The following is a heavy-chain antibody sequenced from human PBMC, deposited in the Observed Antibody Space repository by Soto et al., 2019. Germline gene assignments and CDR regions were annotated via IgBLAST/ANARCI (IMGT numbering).Heavy chain of an antibody. CDR3: AREGSIIRPAVSDF. D-gene: IGHD2-2*01. CDR1: GFNFNNYG. CDR2: VSKSDYT. V-gene: IGHV3-21*01. Sequence: GGSLRLSCAVSGFNFNNYGINWVRQAPGKGLEWVSSVSKSDYTYYSDSVKGRFTISRDNAKNSVSLQMNTLRAEDTAVYYCAREGSIIRPAVSDFWGQGTLVTVSS. J-gene: IGHJ4*02.